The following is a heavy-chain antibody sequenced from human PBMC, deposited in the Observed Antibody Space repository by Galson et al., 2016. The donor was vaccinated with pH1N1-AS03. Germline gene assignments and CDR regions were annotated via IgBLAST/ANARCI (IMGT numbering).Heavy chain of an antibody. J-gene: IGHJ3*02. Sequence: TLSLTCAVSGGSTSGGNSYWSWIRQPAGKGLEWIGRIDASGSTNYNPSLKSRVTISVDTSNNQFSLNLRSVTAADTAVYYCARYYFELLMEVGLVAGTEMGAFDIWGRGTAVTVSS. CDR1: GGSTSGGNSY. V-gene: IGHV4-61*02. D-gene: IGHD6-19*01. CDR2: IDASGST. CDR3: ARYYFELLMEVGLVAGTEMGAFDI.